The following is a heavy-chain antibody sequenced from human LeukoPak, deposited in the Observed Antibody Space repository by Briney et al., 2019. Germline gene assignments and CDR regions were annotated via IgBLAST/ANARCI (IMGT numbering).Heavy chain of an antibody. CDR2: ISYDGSNK. Sequence: GGSLRLSCAASGFTFSSYGMHWVRQAPGKGLEWVAVISYDGSNKYYADSVKGRFTISRDNSNNTLYLQMNSLRAEDTAVYYCAKEVGDYGDYGGVYWGQGTLVTVSS. CDR3: AKEVGDYGDYGGVY. CDR1: GFTFSSYG. V-gene: IGHV3-30*18. D-gene: IGHD4-17*01. J-gene: IGHJ4*02.